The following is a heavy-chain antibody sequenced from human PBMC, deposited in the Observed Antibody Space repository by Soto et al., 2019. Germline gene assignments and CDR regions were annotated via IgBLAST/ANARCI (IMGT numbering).Heavy chain of an antibody. V-gene: IGHV6-1*01. CDR1: GDSVSSNSAA. J-gene: IGHJ6*02. CDR2: TYYRSKWYN. Sequence: SQTLSLTCAISGDSVSSNSAAWNWIRQSPSRGLEWLGRTYYRSKWYNDYAVSVKSRITINPDTSKNQFSLQLNSVTPEDTAVYYCEREGQMERQGYYGMDVWGQGTTVTVSS. D-gene: IGHD1-1*01. CDR3: EREGQMERQGYYGMDV.